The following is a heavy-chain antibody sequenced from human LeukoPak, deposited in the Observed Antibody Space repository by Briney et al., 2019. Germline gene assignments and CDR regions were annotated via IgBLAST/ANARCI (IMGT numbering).Heavy chain of an antibody. CDR2: INPNSGGT. V-gene: IGHV1-2*04. J-gene: IGHJ6*02. CDR1: GYTFTGYY. Sequence: ASVKVSCKASGYTFTGYYMHWVRQAPGQGLEWMGWINPNSGGTNYAQKFQGWVTMTRDTSISTAYMELSRLRSDDTAVYYCARGEGYGGIYGMDVWGQGTTVAVSS. D-gene: IGHD4-23*01. CDR3: ARGEGYGGIYGMDV.